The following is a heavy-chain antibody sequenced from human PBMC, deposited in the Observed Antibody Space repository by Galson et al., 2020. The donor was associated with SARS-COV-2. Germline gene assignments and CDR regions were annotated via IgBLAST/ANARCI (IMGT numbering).Heavy chain of an antibody. V-gene: IGHV4-4*09. CDR2: IYNIGSS. CDR1: GDSISSDY. Sequence: TSETLSLTCTVSGDSISSDYWSWIRQPPGKGLEWIGYIYNIGSSNYNPSLKGRVTISADTSKNQFSLKLASVTAADTAVYYCAKLPGDSDYWGQGTLVTVSS. CDR3: AKLPGDSDY. J-gene: IGHJ4*02.